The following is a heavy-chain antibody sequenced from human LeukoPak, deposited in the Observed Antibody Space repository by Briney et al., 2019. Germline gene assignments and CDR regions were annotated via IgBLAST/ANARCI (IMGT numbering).Heavy chain of an antibody. Sequence: GASVKVSCKASGFTFTSSAVQWVRQARGQRLEWIGWTVVGSGNTNYAQKFQERVTITRDMSTSTAYMELSSLRSEDTAVYYCAADIRTVTLPYYFDYWGQGTLVTVSS. CDR1: GFTFTSSA. CDR2: TVVGSGNT. D-gene: IGHD4-17*01. CDR3: AADIRTVTLPYYFDY. V-gene: IGHV1-58*01. J-gene: IGHJ4*02.